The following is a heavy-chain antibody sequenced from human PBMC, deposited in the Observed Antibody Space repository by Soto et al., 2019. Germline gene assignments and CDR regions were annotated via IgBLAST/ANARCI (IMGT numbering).Heavy chain of an antibody. Sequence: KQSQTLSLTCAISGDSVSSNSAAWNWIRQSPSRGLEWLGRTYYRSKWYNDYAVSVKSRITINPDTSKNQFSLQLNSVTPEDTAVYYCAREDQTNWGSPKPFDYWGQGTLVTVSS. J-gene: IGHJ4*02. CDR2: TYYRSKWYN. V-gene: IGHV6-1*01. CDR1: GDSVSSNSAA. CDR3: AREDQTNWGSPKPFDY. D-gene: IGHD7-27*01.